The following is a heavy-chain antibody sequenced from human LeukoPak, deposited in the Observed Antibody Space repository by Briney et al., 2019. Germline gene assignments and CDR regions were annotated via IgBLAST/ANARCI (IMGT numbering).Heavy chain of an antibody. D-gene: IGHD6-13*01. CDR3: ARIVAVYRIAAAGTGFSYFDY. CDR2: ISAHNGNT. V-gene: IGHV1-18*01. CDR1: GYTFTSYG. J-gene: IGHJ4*02. Sequence: GASVKVSCKASGYTFTSYGISWVRQAPGQGLEWMGWISAHNGNTNYAQKLQGRVTMTTDTSTSTAYMELRSLRSDDTAVYYCARIVAVYRIAAAGTGFSYFDYWGQGTLVTVSS.